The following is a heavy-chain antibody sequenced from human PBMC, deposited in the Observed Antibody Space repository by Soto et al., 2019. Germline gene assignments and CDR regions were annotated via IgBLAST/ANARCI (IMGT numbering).Heavy chain of an antibody. J-gene: IGHJ4*02. CDR3: ARDGDDSSGYFDY. CDR2: IKQDGSEK. V-gene: IGHV3-7*01. CDR1: GFTFSSYW. Sequence: GGSLRLSCAASGFTFSSYWMSWVRQAPGKGLEWGANIKQDGSEKYYVDSVKGRFTISRDNAKNSLYLQMNSLRAEDTAVYYCARDGDDSSGYFDYWGQGTLVTVSS. D-gene: IGHD3-22*01.